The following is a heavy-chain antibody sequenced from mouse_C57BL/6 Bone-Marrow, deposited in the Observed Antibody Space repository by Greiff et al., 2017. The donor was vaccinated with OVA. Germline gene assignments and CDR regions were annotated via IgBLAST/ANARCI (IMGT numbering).Heavy chain of an antibody. J-gene: IGHJ3*01. CDR3: ARGDSPFAY. CDR2: INPYNGGT. Sequence: VQLVESGPVLVKPGASVKMSCKASGYTFTDYYMNWVKQSHGKSLEWIGVINPYNGGTSYNQKFKGKATLTVDKSSSTAYMELNSLTSEDSAVYYCARGDSPFAYWGQGTLVTVSA. D-gene: IGHD3-2*01. V-gene: IGHV1-19*01. CDR1: GYTFTDYY.